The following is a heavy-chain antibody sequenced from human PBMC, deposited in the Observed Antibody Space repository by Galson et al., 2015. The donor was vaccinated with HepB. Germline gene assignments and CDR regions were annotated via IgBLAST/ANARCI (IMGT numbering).Heavy chain of an antibody. V-gene: IGHV3-23*01. CDR3: AKGAILWVTPHYFDY. CDR2: IGGSGTKT. J-gene: IGHJ4*02. CDR1: GFTFTRYA. D-gene: IGHD2-21*02. Sequence: SLRLSCAASGFTFTRYAMNWVRQAPGKGLEWVSSIGGSGTKTYYADSVKGRFTISRDNPKNTVARHLSILRAEDTAIYYCAKGAILWVTPHYFDYWGQGTLVPVSS.